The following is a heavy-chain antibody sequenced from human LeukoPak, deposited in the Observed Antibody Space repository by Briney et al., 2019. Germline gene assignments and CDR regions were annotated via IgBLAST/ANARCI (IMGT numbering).Heavy chain of an antibody. J-gene: IGHJ5*02. D-gene: IGHD3-9*01. CDR2: IFNSGSS. CDR1: GGSISSHY. V-gene: IGHV4-59*08. CDR3: AIGGLTGPPEA. Sequence: PSETLSLTCTVSGGSISSHYWSWIRQPPGKRPEWIGYIFNSGSSNYNPSLKGRVSISVDTSKNQCSLELSSLTAADTAVYYCAIGGLTGPPEAWGQGTLVTVSS.